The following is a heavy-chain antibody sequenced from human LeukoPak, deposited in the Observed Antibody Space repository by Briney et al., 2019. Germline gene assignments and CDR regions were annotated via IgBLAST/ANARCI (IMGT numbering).Heavy chain of an antibody. CDR2: IYSGGST. CDR1: GFTVSINY. Sequence: GGSLRLSCAASGFTVSINYMSWVRQAPGKGLEWVSVIYSGGSTYYADSVKGRFTISRDNSKNTLHLQMNSLRAEDTAVYYCPRDLAVCSSSWYRYYYGMDVWGQGTTVTVSS. J-gene: IGHJ6*02. CDR3: PRDLAVCSSSWYRYYYGMDV. V-gene: IGHV3-66*01. D-gene: IGHD6-13*01.